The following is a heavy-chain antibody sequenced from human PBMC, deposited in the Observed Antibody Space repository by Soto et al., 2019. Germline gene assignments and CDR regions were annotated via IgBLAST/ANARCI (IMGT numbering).Heavy chain of an antibody. CDR3: ARASSSASAADH. V-gene: IGHV4-31*03. J-gene: IGHJ4*02. D-gene: IGHD6-6*01. Sequence: QVQLQESGPGLVKASQTLSLICQVSGESISSGGYYWSWIRPQPGQGLQWIGYIYDTASAYYNRSLKRRVTISMDTSKNHFAMKLSSVTAADTAVYYCARASSSASAADHWGQGTLVSVSS. CDR1: GESISSGGYY. CDR2: IYDTASA.